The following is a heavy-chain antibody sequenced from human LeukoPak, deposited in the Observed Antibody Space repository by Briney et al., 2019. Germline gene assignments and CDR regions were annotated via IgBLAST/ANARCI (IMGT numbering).Heavy chain of an antibody. D-gene: IGHD3-22*01. Sequence: RSETLSLTCTVSGASFSSGDQYWNWIRQSPGKGLEWIGSIHPSGMLYNNPSLESRVTISIDTSKNQFSLNLNSVTAAGTAVYFCSRGLDSRKLGYWGQGTLVTVSS. CDR3: SRGLDSRKLGY. V-gene: IGHV4-31*03. CDR1: GASFSSGDQY. CDR2: IHPSGML. J-gene: IGHJ4*02.